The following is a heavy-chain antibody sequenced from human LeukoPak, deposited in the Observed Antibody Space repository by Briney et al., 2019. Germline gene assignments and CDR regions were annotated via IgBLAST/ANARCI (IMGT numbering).Heavy chain of an antibody. CDR3: AKGRDSSGSLYFDY. CDR2: ISYDGSNK. V-gene: IGHV3-30*18. Sequence: GGSLRLSCAASGFTFSSYGMHWVRQAPGKGLEWVAVISYDGSNKYYADSVKGRFTISRDNSKNTLYLQMNSLRAEDTAVYYCAKGRDSSGSLYFDYWGQGTLVTVSS. CDR1: GFTFSSYG. J-gene: IGHJ4*02. D-gene: IGHD6-19*01.